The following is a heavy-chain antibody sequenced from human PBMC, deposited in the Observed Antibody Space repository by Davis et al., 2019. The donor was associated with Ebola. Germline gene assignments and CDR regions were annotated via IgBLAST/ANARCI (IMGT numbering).Heavy chain of an antibody. CDR3: ARGHSYGSMVYGMDV. D-gene: IGHD5-18*01. J-gene: IGHJ6*02. CDR1: GGSVTGYF. Sequence: SQTLSLTCGVSGGSVTGYFWSWIRQSPGKGLEWIGEVNHRGTTNYNPSLKSRVTISVDTSKNQFSLKVSSVTAADTAVYYCARGHSYGSMVYGMDVWGQGTTVTVSS. V-gene: IGHV4-34*01. CDR2: VNHRGTT.